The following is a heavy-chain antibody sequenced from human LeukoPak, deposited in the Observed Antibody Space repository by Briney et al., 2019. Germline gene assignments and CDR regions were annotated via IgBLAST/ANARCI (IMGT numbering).Heavy chain of an antibody. Sequence: GASVKVSCKASGYTFTSYDINWVRQATGQGLEWMGWMNPNSGNTGYAQRFQGRVTMTRNTSISTAYMELSSLRSEDTAVYYCARGPIQGSGSYSLYYFDYWGQGTLVTVSS. J-gene: IGHJ4*02. D-gene: IGHD3-10*01. CDR1: GYTFTSYD. CDR3: ARGPIQGSGSYSLYYFDY. V-gene: IGHV1-8*01. CDR2: MNPNSGNT.